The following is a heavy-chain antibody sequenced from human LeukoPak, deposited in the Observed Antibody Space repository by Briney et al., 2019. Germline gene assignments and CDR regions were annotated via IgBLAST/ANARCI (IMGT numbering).Heavy chain of an antibody. Sequence: SVKVSCKASGGTFSSYAIRWVRQAPGQGLEWMGRIIPILGIANYAQKFQGRVTITADKSTSTAYMELSGLRSEDTAVYYCARSYYGSGSVYWGQGTLVTVSS. V-gene: IGHV1-69*04. CDR1: GGTFSSYA. D-gene: IGHD3-10*01. J-gene: IGHJ4*02. CDR2: IIPILGIA. CDR3: ARSYYGSGSVY.